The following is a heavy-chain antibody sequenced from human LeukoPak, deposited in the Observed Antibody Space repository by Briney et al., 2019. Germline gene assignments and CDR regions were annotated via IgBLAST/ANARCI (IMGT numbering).Heavy chain of an antibody. V-gene: IGHV3-23*01. Sequence: GGSLRLSCAASGFSFTEYAMNWVRQAPARGPEWVSRIRGGGETFYPDSVKGRFNLSKDDSSNTVYLQLNNLRFEDTAIYVCAKANWVSNAVAVWGGQGTQVTVPS. D-gene: IGHD1-1*01. CDR3: AKANWVSNAVAVW. J-gene: IGHJ4*02. CDR1: GFSFTEYA. CDR2: IRGGGET.